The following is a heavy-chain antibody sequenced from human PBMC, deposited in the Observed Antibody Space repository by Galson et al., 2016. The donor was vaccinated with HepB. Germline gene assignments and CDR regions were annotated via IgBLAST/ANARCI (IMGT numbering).Heavy chain of an antibody. J-gene: IGHJ6*02. V-gene: IGHV3-33*01. CDR2: IWYDENNK. D-gene: IGHD3-3*01. CDR3: AREAYNDCWNGYYGYDFCDYGMDV. CDR1: GFTFSTYG. Sequence: SLRLSCAASGFTFSTYGMHWVRQAPGEGLEWVALIWYDENNKNYADSVKGRFTISRDNSKNTLYLQMNSPRAEDTAVYYCAREAYNDCWNGYYGYDFCDYGMDVWGQGTAVTVSS.